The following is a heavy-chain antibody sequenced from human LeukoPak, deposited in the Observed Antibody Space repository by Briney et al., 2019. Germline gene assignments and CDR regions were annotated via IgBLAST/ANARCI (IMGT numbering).Heavy chain of an antibody. J-gene: IGHJ3*02. CDR2: ISSSGSTI. CDR3: ARIVSGWYGDAFDI. CDR1: GFTFSDYY. D-gene: IGHD6-19*01. Sequence: GGSLRLSCAASGFTFSDYYMSWIRQAPGKGLEWVSYISSSGSTIYYADSVKGRFTISRDNAKHSLYLQMNSLRAEDTAVYYCARIVSGWYGDAFDIWRQGTMVTVSS. V-gene: IGHV3-11*04.